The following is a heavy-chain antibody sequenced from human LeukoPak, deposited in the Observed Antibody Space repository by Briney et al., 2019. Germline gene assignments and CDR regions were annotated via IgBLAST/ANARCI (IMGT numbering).Heavy chain of an antibody. D-gene: IGHD6-13*01. CDR2: IYYSGST. CDR1: GGSISSYY. V-gene: IGHV4-59*01. Sequence: SETLSFTCTVSGGSISSYYWSWIRQPPGKGLEWIGYIYYSGSTNYNPSLKSRVTISVDTSKNQFSLKLSSVTAADTAVYYCARVIAAAGDYFDYWGQGTLVTVSS. J-gene: IGHJ4*02. CDR3: ARVIAAAGDYFDY.